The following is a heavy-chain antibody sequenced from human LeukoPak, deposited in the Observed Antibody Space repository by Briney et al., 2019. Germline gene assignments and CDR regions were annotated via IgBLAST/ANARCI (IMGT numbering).Heavy chain of an antibody. D-gene: IGHD2-21*02. CDR1: GYTFTGYY. V-gene: IGHV1-2*02. CDR3: ATDTLAYCGGDCYRTFDY. Sequence: ASVKVSCKASGYTFTGYYMHWVRQAPGQGLEWMGWINPNSGGTNYAQKFQGRVTMTRDTSISTAYMELSRLRSDDTAVYYCATDTLAYCGGDCYRTFDYWGQGTLVTVSS. J-gene: IGHJ4*02. CDR2: INPNSGGT.